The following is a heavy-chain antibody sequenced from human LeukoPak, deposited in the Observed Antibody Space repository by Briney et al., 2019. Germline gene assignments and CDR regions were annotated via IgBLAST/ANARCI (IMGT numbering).Heavy chain of an antibody. CDR3: ARGMSSGYDFDY. CDR1: GFTFSSYW. J-gene: IGHJ4*02. V-gene: IGHV3-7*01. D-gene: IGHD5-12*01. CDR2: IKQDGSEK. Sequence: PGRSLRLSCAASGFTFSSYWMTWVRQAPGKGLEWVANIKQDGSEKYYVDSVKGRFTISRDNAKNSLYLQMNSLRAEDTAVYYCARGMSSGYDFDYWGQGTLVTVSS.